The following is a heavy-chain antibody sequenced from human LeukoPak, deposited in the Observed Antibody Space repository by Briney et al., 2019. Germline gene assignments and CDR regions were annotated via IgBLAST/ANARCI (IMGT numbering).Heavy chain of an antibody. J-gene: IGHJ4*01. CDR1: GFTFSSYG. D-gene: IGHD3/OR15-3a*01. Sequence: LRLSCAASGFTFSSYGMHWIRQPPGKGLEWIGEINHSGSTNYNPSLKSRVTISVDTSKNQFSLKLSSVTAANTAVYYCAVDFGNHRVVYWGQGSLVTVSS. CDR2: INHSGST. CDR3: AVDFGNHRVVY. V-gene: IGHV4-34*08.